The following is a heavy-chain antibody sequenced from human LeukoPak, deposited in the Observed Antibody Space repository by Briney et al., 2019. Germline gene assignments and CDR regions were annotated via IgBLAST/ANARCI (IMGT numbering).Heavy chain of an antibody. V-gene: IGHV1-2*02. Sequence: GASVKVSCKASGYTFTDDYVHWVRQAPGQGLEWMGWINPNSGVTNYAQKFQGRVTMTRDMSISTAYMELSRLRSDDTAVYYCARSPDILTGENFDYWGRGTLVTVSS. CDR2: INPNSGVT. CDR3: ARSPDILTGENFDY. J-gene: IGHJ4*02. D-gene: IGHD3-9*01. CDR1: GYTFTDDY.